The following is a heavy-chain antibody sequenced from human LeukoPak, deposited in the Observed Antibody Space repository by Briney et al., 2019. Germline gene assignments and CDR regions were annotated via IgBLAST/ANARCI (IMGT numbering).Heavy chain of an antibody. CDR3: SRQVVGNDY. D-gene: IGHD3-22*01. CDR1: GESSFSSYY. CDR2: INHSGYT. V-gene: IGHV4-34*01. J-gene: IGHJ4*02. Sequence: PSETLSLTCAVYGESSFSSYYWSWIRPTLGGALEWIGEINHSGYTNYNPSPKGRVTLSIDTSKNQFSLRVTSVTAADTAVYYCSRQVVGNDYWGQGTLVTVSS.